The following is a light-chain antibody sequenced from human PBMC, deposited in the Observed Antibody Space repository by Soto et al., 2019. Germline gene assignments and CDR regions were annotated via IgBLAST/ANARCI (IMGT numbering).Light chain of an antibody. CDR3: HTYNSYSLHT. Sequence: DIQMTQSPSTLSASVGDRITITCRASQSVSRRLAWFQQKPGKAPKLLIYDASSSESGVPSRFSGRGSGTEFTLTISSLQPADCANYYCHTYNSYSLHTFGQGTKVDIK. CDR2: DAS. J-gene: IGKJ2*01. V-gene: IGKV1-5*01. CDR1: QSVSRR.